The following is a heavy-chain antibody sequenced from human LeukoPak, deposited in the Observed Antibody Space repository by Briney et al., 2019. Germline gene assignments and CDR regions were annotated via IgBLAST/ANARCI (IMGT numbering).Heavy chain of an antibody. CDR3: ARYHCSGGTCYHFDY. CDR1: GGSISSQY. V-gene: IGHV4-59*08. CDR2: VYSSGST. Sequence: SETLSLTCTVSGGSISSQYLSWIRQPPGKGLEWIGYVYSSGSTNYNPSLKSRVTISVDTSKNQFSLKLSSVTAADTAVYYCARYHCSGGTCYHFDYWGQGTLVTVSS. D-gene: IGHD2-15*01. J-gene: IGHJ4*02.